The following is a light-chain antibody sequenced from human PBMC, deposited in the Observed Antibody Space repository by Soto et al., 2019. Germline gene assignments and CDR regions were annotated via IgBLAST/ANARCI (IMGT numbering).Light chain of an antibody. V-gene: IGKV3-20*01. CDR2: GAS. CDR1: QSVSSR. CDR3: QQYGSSPIT. J-gene: IGKJ5*01. Sequence: EIVLTQSPATLSVSPGDRATLSCRASQSVSSRLAWYQQKPGQAPRLLISGASSRATGIPDRFSGSGSGTDFTLTISRLEPEDFAVYYCQQYGSSPITFGQGTRLEI.